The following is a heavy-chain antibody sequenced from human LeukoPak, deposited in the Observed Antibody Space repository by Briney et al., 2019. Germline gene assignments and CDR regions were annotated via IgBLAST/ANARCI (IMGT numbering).Heavy chain of an antibody. CDR3: APRIAAAGTSRYYYYGMDV. CDR1: GYTLTELS. V-gene: IGHV1-24*01. CDR2: FDPEDGET. Sequence: ASVKVSCKVSGYTLTELSMHWVRQAPGKGLEWMGGFDPEDGETIYAQKFQGRVTMTEDTSTDTAYMELSSLRSEDTAVYYCAPRIAAAGTSRYYYYGMDVWGQGTTVTVSS. D-gene: IGHD6-13*01. J-gene: IGHJ6*02.